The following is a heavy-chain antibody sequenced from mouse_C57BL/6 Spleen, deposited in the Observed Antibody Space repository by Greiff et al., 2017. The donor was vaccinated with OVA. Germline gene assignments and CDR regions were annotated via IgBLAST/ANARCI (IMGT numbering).Heavy chain of an antibody. J-gene: IGHJ2*01. CDR1: GYTFTSYW. CDR2: IHPSDSDT. Sequence: QVQLQQPGAELVKPGASVKVSCKASGYTFTSYWMHWVKQRPGQGLEWIGRIHPSDSDTNYNQKFKGKATLTVDKSSSTAYMQLSSLTSEYAAVAYCYIAITGHYCDYWGQGTTLTVSS. D-gene: IGHD4-1*01. CDR3: YIAITGHYCDY. V-gene: IGHV1-74*01.